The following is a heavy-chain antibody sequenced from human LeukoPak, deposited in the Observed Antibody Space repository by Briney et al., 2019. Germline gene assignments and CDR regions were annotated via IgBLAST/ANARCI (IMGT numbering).Heavy chain of an antibody. CDR1: GYTFTSYA. V-gene: IGHV1-3*01. CDR2: INAGNGNT. Sequence: ASVKVSCKASGYTFTSYAMHWVRQAPGQRLEWMGWINAGNGNTKYSQKFQGRVTITRDTSASTAYMELSSLRSEDTAVYYCARVGGLYSSSWYGLFDYWGQGTLVTVSS. J-gene: IGHJ4*02. CDR3: ARVGGLYSSSWYGLFDY. D-gene: IGHD6-13*01.